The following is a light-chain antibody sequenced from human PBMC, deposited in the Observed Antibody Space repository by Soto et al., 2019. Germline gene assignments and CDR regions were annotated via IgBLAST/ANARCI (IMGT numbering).Light chain of an antibody. CDR3: QQHNRSPLT. J-gene: IGKJ4*01. CDR2: KAS. CDR1: QSIGAS. Sequence: DIEMTQXPSTLYASVGDRVTITCRASQSIGASLAWFQQKPGKAPNLLIYKASSLESGVPSRFSGSGSGTEFTLTINTLQPDDFATYYCQQHNRSPLTFGGGTKVEIK. V-gene: IGKV1-5*03.